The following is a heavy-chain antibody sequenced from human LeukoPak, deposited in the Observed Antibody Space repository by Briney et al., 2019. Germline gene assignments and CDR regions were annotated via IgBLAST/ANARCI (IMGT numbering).Heavy chain of an antibody. J-gene: IGHJ4*02. V-gene: IGHV4-39*01. CDR1: GGSISSSGYC. CDR2: IYHSGSP. Sequence: PSETLSLTCTVSGGSISSSGYCWGWIRQPPGKGLEWIASIYHSGSPYYNPSLMRRATIAIDTSKNQCSLKLSSVTAADTAVYFCATLGYCGGGNCYSTLDYWGQGALVTVSS. CDR3: ATLGYCGGGNCYSTLDY. D-gene: IGHD2-15*01.